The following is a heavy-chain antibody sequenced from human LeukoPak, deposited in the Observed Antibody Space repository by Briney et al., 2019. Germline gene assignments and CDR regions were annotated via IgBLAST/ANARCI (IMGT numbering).Heavy chain of an antibody. CDR1: GFTFSSYW. V-gene: IGHV3-7*01. D-gene: IGHD3-22*01. Sequence: PGGTLRLSCEASGFTFSSYWMSWVRQAPGKGLEWVANIKQDGSEKYYVDSVKGRFTISRDNAKNSLYLQMNSLRAEDTAVYYCAREASYYCDVDYWGQGTLVTVSS. J-gene: IGHJ4*02. CDR2: IKQDGSEK. CDR3: AREASYYCDVDY.